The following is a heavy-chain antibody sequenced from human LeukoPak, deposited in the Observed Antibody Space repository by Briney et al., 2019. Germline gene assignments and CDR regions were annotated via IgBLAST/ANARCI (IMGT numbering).Heavy chain of an antibody. D-gene: IGHD6-19*01. CDR2: IYTSGST. V-gene: IGHV4-61*02. Sequence: SQTLSLTCTVTGGSISSGSYYWSCIRQPAGKGLECIGRIYTSGSTNYNPSLKSRVTISVDTSKNQFSLKLSSVTAADTAVYYCARSIRGIHISGWYYAFDIWRQGTMVTVSS. J-gene: IGHJ3*02. CDR3: ARSIRGIHISGWYYAFDI. CDR1: GGSISSGSYY.